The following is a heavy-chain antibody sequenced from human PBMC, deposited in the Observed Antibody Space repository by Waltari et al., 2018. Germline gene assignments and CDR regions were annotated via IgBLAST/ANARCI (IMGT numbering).Heavy chain of an antibody. CDR3: ARGGEKRWDYFDY. D-gene: IGHD1-1*01. J-gene: IGHJ4*02. Sequence: QLQLQESGPGLVKPSETLSLTCTVSGGSISSNSYYWGWIRQPPGKGLEWIGTIHYGGSTYYNSALKSRVNISPDTSKNQFSLKLSSVTAADTAVYYCARGGEKRWDYFDYWGQGTLVTVSS. CDR1: GGSISSNSYY. CDR2: IHYGGST. V-gene: IGHV4-39*07.